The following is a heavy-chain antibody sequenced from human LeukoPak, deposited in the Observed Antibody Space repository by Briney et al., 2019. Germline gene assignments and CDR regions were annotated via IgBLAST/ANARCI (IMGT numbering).Heavy chain of an antibody. V-gene: IGHV4-39*01. D-gene: IGHD6-19*01. CDR1: GASISSSTYY. CDR3: ATIRAYTSGWYPARGIDY. CDR2: IYYSGST. J-gene: IGHJ4*02. Sequence: SETLSLTCAVSGASISSSTYYWGWIRQPPGRGLEWIGRIYYSGSTYYNPSLKSRVTISVDTSKNQFSLNLSSVTAADTAVYFCATIRAYTSGWYPARGIDYWGQGTLVTVSS.